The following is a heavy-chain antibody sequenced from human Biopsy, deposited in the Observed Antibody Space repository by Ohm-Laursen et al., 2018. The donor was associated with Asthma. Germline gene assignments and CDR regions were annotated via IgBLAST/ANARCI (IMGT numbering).Heavy chain of an antibody. CDR1: GGSISGFY. CDR3: ARGPELDV. CDR2: IYYTGTT. Sequence: TLSLTCTVSGGSISGFYWSWIRQPPGKGLEWIGYIYYTGTTNYNPSLKSRVIISIDTYWNRVSLKLTSVTAADTAVYYCARGPELDVWGQGTTVTVSS. V-gene: IGHV4-59*12. J-gene: IGHJ6*02.